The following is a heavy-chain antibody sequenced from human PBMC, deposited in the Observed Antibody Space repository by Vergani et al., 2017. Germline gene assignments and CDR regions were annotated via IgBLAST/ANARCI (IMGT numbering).Heavy chain of an antibody. CDR3: ASMVRGVTTYYFDY. CDR1: GGSISSYY. D-gene: IGHD3-10*01. CDR2: INYSGST. J-gene: IGHJ4*02. Sequence: QVQLQESGPGLVKPSETLSLTCTVSGGSISSYYWSWIRQPPGKGLEWIGYINYSGSTNYNPSLKSRVTISVDTSKNQFSLKLSSVTAADTAMYYWASMVRGVTTYYFDYWGQGTLVTVSS. V-gene: IGHV4-59*01.